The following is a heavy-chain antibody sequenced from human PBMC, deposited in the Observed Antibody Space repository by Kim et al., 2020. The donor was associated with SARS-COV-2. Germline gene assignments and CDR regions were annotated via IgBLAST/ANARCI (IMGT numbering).Heavy chain of an antibody. V-gene: IGHV1-3*01. CDR2: INAGNGNT. CDR3: ARDRGPVELLPFDY. Sequence: ASVKVSCKTSGYTFSSYAMHWVRQAPGQRLEWMGWINAGNGNTKYSQKFQGRVTITRDTSATTAYMELSSLRSEDTAVYYCARDRGPVELLPFDYWGQGTLVTVSS. D-gene: IGHD3-22*01. J-gene: IGHJ4*02. CDR1: GYTFSSYA.